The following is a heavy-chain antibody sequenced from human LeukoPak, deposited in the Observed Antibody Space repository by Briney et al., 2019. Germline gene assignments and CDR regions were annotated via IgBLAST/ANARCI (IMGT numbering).Heavy chain of an antibody. Sequence: PSETLSLTCTVSGGSISSYYWSWIRQPPGKGLEWIGYIYYSGTTNYNPSLKSRVTISVDTSKNQFSLKLSSVTAADTAVYYCARSGGYNYFGHFDYWGQGTLVTVSS. D-gene: IGHD5-12*01. V-gene: IGHV4-59*01. CDR2: IYYSGTT. CDR3: ARSGGYNYFGHFDY. J-gene: IGHJ4*02. CDR1: GGSISSYY.